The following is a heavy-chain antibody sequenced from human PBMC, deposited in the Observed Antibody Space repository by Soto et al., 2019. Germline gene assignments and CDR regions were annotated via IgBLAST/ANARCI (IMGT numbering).Heavy chain of an antibody. J-gene: IGHJ6*02. V-gene: IGHV3-30*18. D-gene: IGHD1-1*01. CDR2: ISYEGLNT. Sequence: QVQLVRSGGGVVQPGRSLRLSCATSGFTFSSYDMQWVRHAPGKGLEWVALISYEGLNTYYADSVRGRFIISRDNSKNILYLQMHSLRPDDTAVYYCAKLIYPLNSSGLDVWGQGATVIVSS. CDR3: AKLIYPLNSSGLDV. CDR1: GFTFSSYD.